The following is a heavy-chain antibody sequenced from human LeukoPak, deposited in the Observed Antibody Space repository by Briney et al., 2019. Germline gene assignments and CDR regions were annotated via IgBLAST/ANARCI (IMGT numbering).Heavy chain of an antibody. D-gene: IGHD2-21*02. CDR3: TRVVVTAIPGSPKRYYYYYYMDV. CDR1: GFTFSGSA. J-gene: IGHJ6*03. Sequence: PGGSLRLSCAASGFTFSGSAMHWVRQASGKGLEWVGRIRSKANSYATAYAASVKGRFTISRDDSKNTAYLQMNSLKTEDTAVYYCTRVVVTAIPGSPKRYYYYYYMDVWGKGTTVTVSS. CDR2: IRSKANSYAT. V-gene: IGHV3-73*01.